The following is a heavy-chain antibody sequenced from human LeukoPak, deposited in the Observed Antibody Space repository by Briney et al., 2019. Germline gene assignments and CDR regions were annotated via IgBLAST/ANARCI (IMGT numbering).Heavy chain of an antibody. CDR2: ISSSGSTI. J-gene: IGHJ4*02. CDR1: GFTFSSYE. CDR3: GTSRTLDY. Sequence: GGSLRLSCAASGFTFSSYEMNWVRQAPGKGLEWVSYISSSGSTIYYADSVKGRFTISRDNAKNSLYLQMNSLRAEDTAVYHCGTSRTLDYWGQGTLVTVSS. V-gene: IGHV3-48*03.